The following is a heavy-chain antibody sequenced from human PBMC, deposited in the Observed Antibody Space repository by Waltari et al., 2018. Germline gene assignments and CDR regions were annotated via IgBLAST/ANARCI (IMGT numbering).Heavy chain of an antibody. J-gene: IGHJ4*02. Sequence: EVQLVESGGGLVQPGGSLRLSCAASGINISRYWMHWVRQAPGTGLVWVSRINSDGSSTSYADSVKGRFTISRDNAKNTLYLQMNSLRAEDTAVYYCATCYYYDSSGNYYVSDYWGQGTLVTVSS. D-gene: IGHD3-22*01. CDR1: GINISRYW. CDR2: INSDGSST. CDR3: ATCYYYDSSGNYYVSDY. V-gene: IGHV3-74*01.